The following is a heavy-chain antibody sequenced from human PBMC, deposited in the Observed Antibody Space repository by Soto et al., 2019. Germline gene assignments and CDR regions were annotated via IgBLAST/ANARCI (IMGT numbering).Heavy chain of an antibody. D-gene: IGHD6-19*01. CDR2: ISGSGGST. J-gene: IGHJ3*02. CDR1: GFTFSSYA. CDR3: AKKISIAVAGTEAFDI. Sequence: GGSLRLSCAASGFTFSSYAMSWVHQAPGKGLEWVSAISGSGGSTYYADSVKGRFTISRDNSKNTLYLQMNSLRAEDTAVYYCAKKISIAVAGTEAFDIWGQGTMVTVSS. V-gene: IGHV3-23*01.